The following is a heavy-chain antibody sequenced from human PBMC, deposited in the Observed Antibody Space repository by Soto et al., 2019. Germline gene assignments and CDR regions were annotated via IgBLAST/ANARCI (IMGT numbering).Heavy chain of an antibody. CDR3: ARGEGRTMVRGVTYYGMDV. Sequence: QVQLVQSGAEVKKPGASVKVSCKASGYTFTGYYMHWVRQAPGQGLEWMGWINPNSGGTHYAQKFQGWVTMTRDTSISTAYMELSRLRSDDMAVYYCARGEGRTMVRGVTYYGMDVWGQGTTVTVSS. D-gene: IGHD3-10*01. V-gene: IGHV1-2*04. J-gene: IGHJ6*02. CDR2: INPNSGGT. CDR1: GYTFTGYY.